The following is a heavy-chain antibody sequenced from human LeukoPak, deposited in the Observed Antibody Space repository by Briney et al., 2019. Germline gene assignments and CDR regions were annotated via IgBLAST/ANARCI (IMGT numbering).Heavy chain of an antibody. J-gene: IGHJ4*02. CDR1: GFTFSSYG. V-gene: IGHV3-33*01. Sequence: GGSLRLSCAASGFTFSSYGMHWVRQAPGKGLEWVAVIWYDGSNKYYADSVKGRFTISRDYSKNTLYLQTNSLRAEDTAVYYCARVLKKYYDSSGLIGYWGQGTLVTVSS. CDR2: IWYDGSNK. CDR3: ARVLKKYYDSSGLIGY. D-gene: IGHD3-22*01.